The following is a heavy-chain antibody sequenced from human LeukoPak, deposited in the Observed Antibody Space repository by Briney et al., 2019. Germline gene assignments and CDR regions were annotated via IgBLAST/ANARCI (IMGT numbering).Heavy chain of an antibody. D-gene: IGHD2-15*01. CDR1: GYTFTGYY. CDR3: ARDHCSGGSCYDFVDY. CDR2: INPNSGGT. J-gene: IGHJ4*02. V-gene: IGHV1-2*06. Sequence: ASVKVSCKASGYTFTGYYMHWVRQAPGQGLEWMGRINPNSGGTNYAQKFQGRVTMNRDTSISTAYMELSRLRSHDTAVYYCARDHCSGGSCYDFVDYWGQGTLVTVSS.